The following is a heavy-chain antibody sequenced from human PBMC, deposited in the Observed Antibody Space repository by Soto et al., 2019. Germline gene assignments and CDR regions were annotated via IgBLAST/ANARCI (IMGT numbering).Heavy chain of an antibody. CDR2: ISYDGSNK. D-gene: IGHD3-16*01. V-gene: IGHV3-30*18. CDR1: GFTFSSYG. Sequence: QVQLVESGGGVVQPGRSLRLSCAASGFTFSSYGMHWVRQAPGKGLEWVAVISYDGSNKYYADSVKGRFTISRDNSKNTLYLQMNSLRAEDTAVYYCAKDRTPFWWIDVVYAMDGGGQGTTVTVSS. J-gene: IGHJ6*02. CDR3: AKDRTPFWWIDVVYAMDG.